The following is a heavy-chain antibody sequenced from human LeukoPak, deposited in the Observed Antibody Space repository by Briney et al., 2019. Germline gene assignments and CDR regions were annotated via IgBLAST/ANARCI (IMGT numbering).Heavy chain of an antibody. Sequence: GGSLRLSCAASGFTFSSYGMHWVRQAPGKGLEWVAVILNDGSQEKYADSVKGRFTITRDNSKNTLFLQMNSLRAEDTAVYYCARDDALGDNALDIWGQGTMVTVSS. J-gene: IGHJ3*02. CDR1: GFTFSSYG. CDR3: ARDDALGDNALDI. CDR2: ILNDGSQE. V-gene: IGHV3-33*01. D-gene: IGHD3-16*01.